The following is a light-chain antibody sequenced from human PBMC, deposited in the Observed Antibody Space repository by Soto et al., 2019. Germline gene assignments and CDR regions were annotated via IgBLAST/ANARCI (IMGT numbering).Light chain of an antibody. CDR1: SSDVGGYNY. V-gene: IGLV2-14*01. CDR3: SSYTSSSTLYVV. J-gene: IGLJ2*01. CDR2: DVS. Sequence: QSALTQPASVSGSPGQSITISCTGTSSDVGGYNYVSWYQQHPGKAPKLMIYDVSNRPSGVSNRFSGSKSGHSASLTISGLQAEDEADYSCSSYTSSSTLYVVFGGGTKLTVL.